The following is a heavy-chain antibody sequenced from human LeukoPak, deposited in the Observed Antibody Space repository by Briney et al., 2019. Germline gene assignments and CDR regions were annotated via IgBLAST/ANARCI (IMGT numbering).Heavy chain of an antibody. CDR2: INTNTGNP. D-gene: IGHD6-13*01. CDR3: ARVEWGQLVRDFDY. CDR1: GYTFTSYA. J-gene: IGHJ4*02. V-gene: IGHV7-4-1*02. Sequence: ASVKVSCKASGYTFTSYAMNWVRQAPGQGLEWMGWINTNTGNPTYAQGFTGRFVFSLDTSVSTAYLQISSLKAEDTAVYYCARVEWGQLVRDFDYWGQGTLVTVSS.